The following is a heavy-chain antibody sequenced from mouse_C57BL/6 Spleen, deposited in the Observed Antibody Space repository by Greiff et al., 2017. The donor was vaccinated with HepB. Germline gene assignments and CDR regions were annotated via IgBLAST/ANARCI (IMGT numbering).Heavy chain of an antibody. CDR2: ISYSGST. CDR1: GYSITSGYD. Sequence: EVKLQESGPGMVKPSQSLSLTCTVTGYSITSGYDWYWIRHFPGNKLEWMGYISYSGSTNYNPSLKSRISITHDTSKNHFFLKLNSVTTEDTATYYCARGADAYFDYWGQGTTLTVSS. J-gene: IGHJ2*01. V-gene: IGHV3-1*01. CDR3: ARGADAYFDY.